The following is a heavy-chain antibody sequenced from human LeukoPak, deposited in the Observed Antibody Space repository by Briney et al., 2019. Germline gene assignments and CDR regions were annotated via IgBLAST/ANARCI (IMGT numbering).Heavy chain of an antibody. CDR2: IHTRGTT. D-gene: IGHD3-10*01. V-gene: IGHV4-61*02. J-gene: IGHJ4*02. CDR1: GSSICSGVYY. Sequence: SETLSLTCTVSGSSICSGVYYWSWIRQPAGKGLEWIGRIHTRGTTNYNPSLKSRVTISVDTPKSQFSLNLSSVTAADTGVYYCARAPEYGWGSYLLYWGQGIQVTVSS. CDR3: ARAPEYGWGSYLLY.